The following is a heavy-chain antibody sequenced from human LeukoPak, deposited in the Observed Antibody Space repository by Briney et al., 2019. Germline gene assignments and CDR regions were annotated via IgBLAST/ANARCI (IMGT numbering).Heavy chain of an antibody. J-gene: IGHJ6*02. CDR1: GYTFTSYD. CDR3: ARDRKDDALYYYYGMDV. D-gene: IGHD1-1*01. CDR2: MNPSSGNT. Sequence: ASVKVSCKASGYTFTSYDINWVRQATGQGLEWMGWMNPSSGNTGYAQKFQGRVTMTRNTSISTAYMELSSLRSEDTAVYYCARDRKDDALYYYYGMDVWGQGTTVTVSS. V-gene: IGHV1-8*01.